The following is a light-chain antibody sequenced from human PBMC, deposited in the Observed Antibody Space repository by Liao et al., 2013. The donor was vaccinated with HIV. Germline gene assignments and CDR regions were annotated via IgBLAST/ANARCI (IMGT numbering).Light chain of an antibody. CDR2: QDS. CDR3: QAWHSSTHVV. Sequence: SYELTQPPSVSVSPGQTASITCSGDKLGDKYACWYQQKPGQSPVVVIYQDSKRPSGIPERFSGSNSGNTATLTVSGTQAMDEADYYCQAWHSSTHVVFGGGTKLTVL. V-gene: IGLV3-1*01. J-gene: IGLJ2*01. CDR1: KLGDKY.